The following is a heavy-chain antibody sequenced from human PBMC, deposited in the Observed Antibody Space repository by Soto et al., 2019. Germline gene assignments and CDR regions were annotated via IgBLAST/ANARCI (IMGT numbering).Heavy chain of an antibody. V-gene: IGHV4-59*01. Sequence: PSETLSLTCTVSGGSISSYYWSWIRQPPGKGLEWIGYIYYSGSTNYNPSLKSRVTISVDTSKNQFSLKLSSVTAADTAVYYCARDSSNLNRRMDVWGQGTTVTVSS. CDR2: IYYSGST. CDR1: GGSISSYY. CDR3: ARDSSNLNRRMDV. D-gene: IGHD4-4*01. J-gene: IGHJ6*02.